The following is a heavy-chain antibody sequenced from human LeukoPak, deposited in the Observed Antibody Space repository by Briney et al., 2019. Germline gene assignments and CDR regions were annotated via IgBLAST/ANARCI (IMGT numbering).Heavy chain of an antibody. Sequence: SETLSLTCTVSGGPISSHYWSWIRQPPGKGLEWIGYIDNSGRTNYNPSLMSRVTISADTSKNQFSLNVTSVTAADTAVYYCARQEGIAAARGYMDVWGKGTTVTVSS. J-gene: IGHJ6*03. CDR3: ARQEGIAAARGYMDV. D-gene: IGHD6-13*01. CDR1: GGPISSHY. V-gene: IGHV4-59*11. CDR2: IDNSGRT.